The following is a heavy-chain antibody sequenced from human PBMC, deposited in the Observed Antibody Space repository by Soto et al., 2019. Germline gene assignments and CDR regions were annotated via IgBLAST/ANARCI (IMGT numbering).Heavy chain of an antibody. CDR1: GYSFTSFR. J-gene: IGHJ6*02. V-gene: IGHV5-10-1*01. Sequence: PGESLKISCKGSGYSFTSFRISWARQMPGRGLEWMGRIDPSDSYANYSPSFQGHVTISSDKSISTAYLQWSSLKASDTAMYYCARAGVTGSGRDYTYSSYNYFGMDVWGQGTTVTVSS. D-gene: IGHD3-10*01. CDR2: IDPSDSYA. CDR3: ARAGVTGSGRDYTYSSYNYFGMDV.